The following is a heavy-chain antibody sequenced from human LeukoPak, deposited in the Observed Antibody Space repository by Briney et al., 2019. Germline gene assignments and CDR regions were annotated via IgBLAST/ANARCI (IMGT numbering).Heavy chain of an antibody. D-gene: IGHD3-22*01. J-gene: IGHJ4*02. CDR3: ARAPYYYDGDGYYYPETAY. CDR2: INHDGSA. Sequence: PSETLSLTCADYGGSFNAYLWSWIRQFPGEGLEWVGEINHDGSATYNPSLKSRVTISIDASKNQFSLKLTAVTAADTAVYFCARAPYYYDGDGYYYPETAYWGQGTLVAVSS. V-gene: IGHV4-34*01. CDR1: GGSFNAYL.